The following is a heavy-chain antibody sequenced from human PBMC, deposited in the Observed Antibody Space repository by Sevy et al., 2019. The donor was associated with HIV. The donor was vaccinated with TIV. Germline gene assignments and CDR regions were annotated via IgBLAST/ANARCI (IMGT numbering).Heavy chain of an antibody. CDR1: GFTFSSYA. CDR2: ISGSGGST. Sequence: GGSLRLSCAASGFTFSSYAMSWVRQAPGKGLEWVSAISGSGGSTYYADSVKGRFTISRDNSKNTLYLQMNSLRAEDTAVYYCAKGAVPRYRHYYYYYMDVWGKGTQVTVSS. D-gene: IGHD1-26*01. J-gene: IGHJ6*03. CDR3: AKGAVPRYRHYYYYYMDV. V-gene: IGHV3-23*01.